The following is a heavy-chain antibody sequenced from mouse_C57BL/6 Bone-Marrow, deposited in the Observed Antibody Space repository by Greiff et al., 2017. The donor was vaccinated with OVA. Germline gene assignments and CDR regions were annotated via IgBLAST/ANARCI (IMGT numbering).Heavy chain of an antibody. D-gene: IGHD2-4*01. CDR3: ARSGIYYDYVRFAY. CDR1: GYTFTSYW. J-gene: IGHJ3*01. V-gene: IGHV1-50*01. Sequence: QVQLQQPGAELVKPGASVKLSCKASGYTFTSYWMQWVKQRPGQGLEWIGEIDPSDSYTNYNQKFKGKATLTVDTSSSTAYMQLSSLTSEDSAVYYCARSGIYYDYVRFAYWGQGTLVTVSA. CDR2: IDPSDSYT.